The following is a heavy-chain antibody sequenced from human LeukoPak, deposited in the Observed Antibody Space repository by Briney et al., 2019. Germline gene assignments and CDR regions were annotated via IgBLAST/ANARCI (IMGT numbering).Heavy chain of an antibody. CDR3: ARIIAASATWDY. CDR2: INPSGGST. V-gene: IGHV1-46*01. J-gene: IGHJ4*02. D-gene: IGHD6-13*01. Sequence: ASVKGSCKASGYTFTTYYLHWVRQAPGQGLEWMGLINPSGGSTSYAQKFQGRVTMTRDTSTSTVYMELSSLRSEDTAVYYCARIIAASATWDYWGQGTLVTVSS. CDR1: GYTFTTYY.